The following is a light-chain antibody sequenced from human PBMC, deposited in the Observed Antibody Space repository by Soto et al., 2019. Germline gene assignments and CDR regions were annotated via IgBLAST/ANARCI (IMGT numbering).Light chain of an antibody. V-gene: IGKV3-20*01. Sequence: DIVLTQAPDNLSLSPGDSATLSCRVSQYTNGRYVAWYQQRPGLAPRLLVYGASKRATGIPDRFRGSGSGSEFTLTISGLEPEDFAVYFWQHFGSSPPVTVGQGIRLEIX. CDR2: GAS. J-gene: IGKJ5*01. CDR3: QHFGSSPPVT. CDR1: QYTNGRY.